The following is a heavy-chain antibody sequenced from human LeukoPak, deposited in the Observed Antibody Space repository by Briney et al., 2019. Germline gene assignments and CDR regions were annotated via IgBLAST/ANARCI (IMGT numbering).Heavy chain of an antibody. D-gene: IGHD3-22*01. V-gene: IGHV3-23*01. CDR2: ISGSGGST. CDR3: AKSFYYDSSGYYREYYFDY. J-gene: IGHJ4*02. Sequence: GGSLRLSYAASGFTFSTYAMSWVRQAPGKGLEWVSAISGSGGSTNYADSVKGRVTVSRDNSKSTLYLQMNSLRAEDTAVYYCAKSFYYDSSGYYREYYFDYWGQGTLVTVSS. CDR1: GFTFSTYA.